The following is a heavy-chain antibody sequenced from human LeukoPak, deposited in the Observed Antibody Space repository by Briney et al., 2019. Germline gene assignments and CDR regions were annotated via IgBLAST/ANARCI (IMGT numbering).Heavy chain of an antibody. J-gene: IGHJ3*02. D-gene: IGHD6-13*01. CDR1: GGSITSSNW. Sequence: SGTLSLTCAVSGGSITSSNWWSWVRQPPGKGLEWIGEIYHSGSTNYNPSLKSRVTISVDKSKNQFSLKLSSVTAADTAVYYCARDVAAAGADAFDIRGQGTMVTVSS. CDR2: IYHSGST. V-gene: IGHV4-4*02. CDR3: ARDVAAAGADAFDI.